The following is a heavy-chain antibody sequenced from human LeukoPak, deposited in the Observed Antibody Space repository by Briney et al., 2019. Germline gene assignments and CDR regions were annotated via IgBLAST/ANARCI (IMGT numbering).Heavy chain of an antibody. Sequence: SETLSLTCTVSGGSISSSSYYWGWIRQPPGKGLEWIGSIYYSGSTYYNPSLKSRVTISVDTSKSQFSLKLSSVTAADTAVYYCARRGYYDSVEDYWGQGTLVTVSS. CDR3: ARRGYYDSVEDY. CDR2: IYYSGST. J-gene: IGHJ4*02. V-gene: IGHV4-39*01. CDR1: GGSISSSSYY. D-gene: IGHD3-22*01.